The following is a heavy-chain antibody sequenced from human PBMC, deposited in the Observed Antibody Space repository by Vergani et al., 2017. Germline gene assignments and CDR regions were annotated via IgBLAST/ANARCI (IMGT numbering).Heavy chain of an antibody. Sequence: QVQLVESGGGVVQPGRSLRLSCAASGFTFSSYGMHWVRQAPGKGLEWVAVISYDGSNKYYADSVKGRFTISRDNSKNTLYLQMNSLRAEDTAVYYCAKEKIDLGSYFFDSWGHGILVTVSS. CDR2: ISYDGSNK. J-gene: IGHJ4*01. CDR1: GFTFSSYG. CDR3: AKEKIDLGSYFFDS. V-gene: IGHV3-30*18. D-gene: IGHD2/OR15-2a*01.